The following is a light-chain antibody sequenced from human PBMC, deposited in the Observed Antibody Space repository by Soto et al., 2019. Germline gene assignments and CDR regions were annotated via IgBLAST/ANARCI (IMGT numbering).Light chain of an antibody. CDR2: EGS. CDR3: CPYAGDPYV. J-gene: IGLJ1*01. V-gene: IGLV2-23*01. CDR1: SSDVGRWNS. Sequence: QSALTQPASVSGSPGQSIAISCTGTSSDVGRWNSVSWYQQHPGKAPKLMLYEGSKRPSGVSDRFSGSKSGNTASLTISGLQADDEADYYCCPYAGDPYVXGTGTRSPS.